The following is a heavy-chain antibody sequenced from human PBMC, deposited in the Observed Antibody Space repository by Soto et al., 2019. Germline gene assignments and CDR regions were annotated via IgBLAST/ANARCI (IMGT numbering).Heavy chain of an antibody. D-gene: IGHD3-10*01. CDR1: GGSISSYY. CDR3: ARRYGGAVDY. V-gene: IGHV4-59*08. Sequence: PSETLSLTCTVSGGSISSYYWSWIRQPPGKGLEWIGYIYHSGSSNYNPSLKSRVTILLDTSKNQLSLKLSSVTAADTAVYYCARRYGGAVDYWGQGTLVTVSS. CDR2: IYHSGSS. J-gene: IGHJ4*02.